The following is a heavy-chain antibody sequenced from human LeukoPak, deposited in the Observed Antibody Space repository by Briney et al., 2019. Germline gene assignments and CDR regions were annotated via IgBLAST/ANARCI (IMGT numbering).Heavy chain of an antibody. J-gene: IGHJ4*02. Sequence: ASVKVSCKASGYTFTNYAMHWVRQAPGQRIEWMGWINAGNGNAKYSQKFQGRVTITRDTSASTAYMELQSLTSDDTAVYYCARADIIVVAGSTPVGSGFEYWGQGALITVS. CDR2: INAGNGNA. CDR3: ARADIIVVAGSTPVGSGFEY. D-gene: IGHD2-15*01. CDR1: GYTFTNYA. V-gene: IGHV1-3*01.